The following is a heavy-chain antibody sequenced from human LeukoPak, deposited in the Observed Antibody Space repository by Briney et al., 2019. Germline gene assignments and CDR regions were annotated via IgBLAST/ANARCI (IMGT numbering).Heavy chain of an antibody. CDR1: GFTVNTNY. Sequence: GGSLRLSCAASGFTVNTNYMSWVRQAPGKGLEWVSVIYIDEKDGKTYYAASVKGRFTISRDNSRNPLYLQMDSLRLEGTAVYYCARAPPGSSGGYFDYWGQGALVTVSS. J-gene: IGHJ4*02. D-gene: IGHD2-8*02. CDR2: IYIDEKDGKT. CDR3: ARAPPGSSGGYFDY. V-gene: IGHV3-53*01.